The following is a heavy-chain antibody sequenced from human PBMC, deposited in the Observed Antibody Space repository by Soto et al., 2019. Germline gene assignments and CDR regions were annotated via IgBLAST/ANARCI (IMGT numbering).Heavy chain of an antibody. Sequence: QVQLVQSGAEVKKPGSSVKVSCKASGGNFASYAIFWVRQAPGQGLEWMGGIIPIFGTATYAQKFQGRVTIKADKPTNTAYMEMDSLRFEDTAVYYCARSEGGYFYGMDVWGQGTTVTVSS. V-gene: IGHV1-69*06. D-gene: IGHD3-9*01. CDR3: ARSEGGYFYGMDV. CDR1: GGNFASYA. CDR2: IIPIFGTA. J-gene: IGHJ6*02.